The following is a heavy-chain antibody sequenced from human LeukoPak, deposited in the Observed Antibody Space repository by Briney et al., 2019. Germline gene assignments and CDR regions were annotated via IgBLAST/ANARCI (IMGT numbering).Heavy chain of an antibody. J-gene: IGHJ4*02. Sequence: PGRSLRLSCAAAGFTFSKFAMHWVRQAPGKGLEWVAVVSYDGSYKYYADSVKGRFTISRDNSKNTLYLQINSLRAEDTAVYYCARAPGYGAAYYFDYWGQGTLVTVSS. CDR2: VSYDGSYK. V-gene: IGHV3-30*04. CDR3: ARAPGYGAAYYFDY. D-gene: IGHD1-1*01. CDR1: GFTFSKFA.